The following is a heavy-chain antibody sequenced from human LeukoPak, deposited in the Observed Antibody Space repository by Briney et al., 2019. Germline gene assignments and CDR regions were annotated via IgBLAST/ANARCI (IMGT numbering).Heavy chain of an antibody. J-gene: IGHJ4*02. CDR3: ARQSPIAVAGTGPPDY. D-gene: IGHD6-19*01. V-gene: IGHV5-51*01. Sequence: AGESLKISCKGSGYSFTSYWIGWVRQVPGKGLEWMGIIYPGDSDTRYSPSFQGQVTISADKSISTAYLQWSSLKASDTAMYYCARQSPIAVAGTGPPDYWGQGTLVTVSS. CDR1: GYSFTSYW. CDR2: IYPGDSDT.